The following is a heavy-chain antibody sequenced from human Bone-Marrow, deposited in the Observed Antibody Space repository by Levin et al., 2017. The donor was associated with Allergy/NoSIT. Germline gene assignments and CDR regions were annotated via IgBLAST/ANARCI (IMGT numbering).Heavy chain of an antibody. CDR3: AKVDIAADAFDI. Sequence: GESLKISCAASGFTFSSYGMHWVRQAPGKGLEWVAVISYDGSNKYYADSVKGRFTISRDNSKNTLYLQMNSLRAEDTAVYYCAKVDIAADAFDIWGQGTMVTVSS. J-gene: IGHJ3*02. CDR2: ISYDGSNK. CDR1: GFTFSSYG. D-gene: IGHD6-13*01. V-gene: IGHV3-30*18.